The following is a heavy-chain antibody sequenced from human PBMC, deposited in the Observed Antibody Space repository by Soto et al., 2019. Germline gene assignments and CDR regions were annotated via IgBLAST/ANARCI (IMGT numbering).Heavy chain of an antibody. CDR1: DDSIRSYH. D-gene: IGHD3-10*01. CDR3: ERDRGGRLPDY. CDR2: VYYSGST. J-gene: IGHJ4*02. Sequence: SETLSLTCTVSDDSIRSYHWTWIRQPPGKELEWIGCVYYSGSTNYNPSLKRRVPISVDTSKNQFSLKLSSGTAADTAVYSCERDRGGRLPDYWGQGTLVTVSS. V-gene: IGHV4-59*01.